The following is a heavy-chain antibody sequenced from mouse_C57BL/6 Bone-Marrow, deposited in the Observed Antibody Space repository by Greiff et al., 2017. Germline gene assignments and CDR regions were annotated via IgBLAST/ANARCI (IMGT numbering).Heavy chain of an antibody. D-gene: IGHD2-5*01. CDR3: ARLNYSNNGWFAY. Sequence: QVQLKQPGAELVRPGTSVKLSCKASGYTFTSYWMHWVKQRPGQGLEWIGVIDPSDSYTNYNQKFKGKATLTVDTSSSTAYMQLSSLTSEDSAVYYCARLNYSNNGWFAYWGQGTLVTVSA. V-gene: IGHV1-59*01. CDR1: GYTFTSYW. CDR2: IDPSDSYT. J-gene: IGHJ3*01.